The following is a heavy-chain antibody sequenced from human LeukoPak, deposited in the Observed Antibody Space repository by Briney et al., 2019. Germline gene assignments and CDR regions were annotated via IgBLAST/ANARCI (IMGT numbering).Heavy chain of an antibody. D-gene: IGHD3-22*01. CDR3: AGLYYYDSSLVYYYYYMDV. CDR1: GGSFSGYY. Sequence: SETLSLTCAVYGGSFSGYYWSWIRHPPGKGLEGIGEINHSGSTNYNPSLTSRVAISVATSKNKFSLNRKCMTAAHTAVYYCAGLYYYDSSLVYYYYYMDVWGKGTTVSVSS. CDR2: INHSGST. J-gene: IGHJ6*03. V-gene: IGHV4-34*01.